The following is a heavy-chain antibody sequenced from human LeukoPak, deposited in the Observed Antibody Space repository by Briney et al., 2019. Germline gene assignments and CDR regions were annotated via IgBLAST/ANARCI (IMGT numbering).Heavy chain of an antibody. CDR3: ARGPRRANKAY. Sequence: ASVKVSCKASGYTFTSYDINWVRQATGQGLEWMGWMNPNSGNTDYAQKFQGRVTMTRNTSISTAYVELSSLRSEDTAVYYCARGPRRANKAYWGQGTLVTVSS. V-gene: IGHV1-8*01. CDR1: GYTFTSYD. CDR2: MNPNSGNT. J-gene: IGHJ4*02.